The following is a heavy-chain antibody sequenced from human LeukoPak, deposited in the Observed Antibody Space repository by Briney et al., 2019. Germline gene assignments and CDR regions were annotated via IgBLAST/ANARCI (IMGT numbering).Heavy chain of an antibody. CDR3: ARRGDDFNYYFDH. CDR2: IYYLGRT. Sequence: SETLSLTCTVSGGSISSYYWNWIRQPPGKGLEGIGYIYYLGRTNYHPALKSRVTISVDTSKTQFSLILSSGPAGDRAVYYCARRGDDFNYYFDHWGEGTLVTVSS. CDR1: GGSISSYY. J-gene: IGHJ4*02. V-gene: IGHV4-59*01. D-gene: IGHD5-24*01.